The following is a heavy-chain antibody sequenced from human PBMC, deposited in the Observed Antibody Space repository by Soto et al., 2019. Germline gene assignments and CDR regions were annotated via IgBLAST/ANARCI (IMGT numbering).Heavy chain of an antibody. CDR1: GGTFSSYA. CDR2: IIPIFGTA. J-gene: IGHJ6*02. V-gene: IGHV1-69*01. CDR3: ARRRIQLWLRDYYYYGMDV. D-gene: IGHD5-18*01. Sequence: QVQLVQSGAEVKKPGSSVKVSCKASGGTFSSYAISWVRQAPGQGLAWMGGIIPIFGTANYAQQFQGRVTITADESTSTAYMELSSLRSDDTAVYYCARRRIQLWLRDYYYYGMDVWGQGTTVTVSS.